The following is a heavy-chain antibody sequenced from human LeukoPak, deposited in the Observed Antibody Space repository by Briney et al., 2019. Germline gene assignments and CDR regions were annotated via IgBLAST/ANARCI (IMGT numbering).Heavy chain of an antibody. CDR2: IYYSGNT. CDR1: GASISSYY. V-gene: IGHV4-59*08. Sequence: PSETLSLTCTVSGASISSYYWSWIRQPPGKGLEWIGYIYYSGNTNYNPSLKSRVTISVDTSKNQFSLKLRSVTAADTAVYYCARHGGWYPYFDYWGQGTLVTVSS. J-gene: IGHJ4*02. D-gene: IGHD2-15*01. CDR3: ARHGGWYPYFDY.